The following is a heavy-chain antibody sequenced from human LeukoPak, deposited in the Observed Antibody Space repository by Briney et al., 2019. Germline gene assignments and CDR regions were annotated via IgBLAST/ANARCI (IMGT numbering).Heavy chain of an antibody. CDR3: ARSPYYYDSSGYYGGVADY. Sequence: ASVKVSCKVSGYTLTELSMHWGRQAPGKGLGWMGGFDLEDGETIYAQKFQGRVTMTEDTSTDTAYMERSSLRSEDTAVYYCARSPYYYDSSGYYGGVADYWGQGTLVTVSS. CDR1: GYTLTELS. CDR2: FDLEDGET. V-gene: IGHV1-24*01. J-gene: IGHJ4*02. D-gene: IGHD3-22*01.